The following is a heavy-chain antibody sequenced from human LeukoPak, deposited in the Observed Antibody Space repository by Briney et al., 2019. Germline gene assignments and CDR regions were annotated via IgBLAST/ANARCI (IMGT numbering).Heavy chain of an antibody. Sequence: GESLKISCKDSGYSFTSYWIGWVRQMPGKGLEWMGIIYPGDSDTRYSPSFQGQVTISADKSISTAYLQWSSLKASDTAMYYCARVTPDYYDSSGLAPYYYYYMDVWGKGTTVTVSS. CDR3: ARVTPDYYDSSGLAPYYYYYMDV. CDR1: GYSFTSYW. V-gene: IGHV5-51*01. CDR2: IYPGDSDT. D-gene: IGHD3-22*01. J-gene: IGHJ6*03.